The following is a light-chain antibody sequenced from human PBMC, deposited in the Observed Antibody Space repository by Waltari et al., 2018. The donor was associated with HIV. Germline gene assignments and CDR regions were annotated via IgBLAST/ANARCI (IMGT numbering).Light chain of an antibody. CDR3: EHFNTDMLT. V-gene: IGKV1-13*02. CDR2: DAS. J-gene: IGKJ4*01. Sequence: AIQLTQSPSSLSASVGDRVSITCRASQDISSALAWYRQNPGKAPKLLIYDASSLESGVPSRFSGSGSGTDFTLTIRSLQPEDFATYYCEHFNTDMLTFGGGTKVEIK. CDR1: QDISSA.